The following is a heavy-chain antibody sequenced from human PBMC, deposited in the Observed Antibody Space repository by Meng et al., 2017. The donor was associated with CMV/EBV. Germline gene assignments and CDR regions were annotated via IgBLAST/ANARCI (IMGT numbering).Heavy chain of an antibody. V-gene: IGHV4-31*02. CDR3: ARDQRDSSGYYFDY. J-gene: IGHJ4*02. CDR2: IYYSGST. Sequence: SGGSISSGGYYWSWIRQHPGKGLEWIWYIYYSGSTYYNPSLKSRVTISVDTSKNQFSLKLSSVTAADTAVYYCARDQRDSSGYYFDYWGQGTLVTVSS. D-gene: IGHD3-22*01. CDR1: GGSISSGGYY.